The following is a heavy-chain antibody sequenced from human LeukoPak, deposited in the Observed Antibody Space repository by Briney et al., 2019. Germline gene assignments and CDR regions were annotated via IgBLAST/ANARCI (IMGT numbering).Heavy chain of an antibody. J-gene: IGHJ4*02. CDR3: ARHTLMAYYDILTGYHRPFDC. CDR2: IYTSGST. Sequence: SETLSLTCTVSGGSISSGSYYWSWIRQPAGKGLEWIGRIYTSGSTNYNPSLKSRVTISVDTSKNQFSLKLSSVTAADTAVYYCARHTLMAYYDILTGYHRPFDCWGQGTLVTVSS. CDR1: GGSISSGSYY. D-gene: IGHD3-9*01. V-gene: IGHV4-61*02.